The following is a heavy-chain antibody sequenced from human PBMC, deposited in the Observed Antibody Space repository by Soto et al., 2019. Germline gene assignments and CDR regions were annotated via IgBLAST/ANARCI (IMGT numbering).Heavy chain of an antibody. CDR3: AREAGYQLIGQQLPDY. CDR2: IWHDGSNK. V-gene: IGHV3-33*01. J-gene: IGHJ4*02. D-gene: IGHD6-13*01. CDR1: GFTFSNYG. Sequence: QVQLVESGGGVVQPGRSLRLSCAASGFTFSNYGMHWVRGAPNKGLEWVAGIWHDGSNKYHATSVEGRFTISRANSNNPLNRQMNSLRVEDTAVYYCAREAGYQLIGQQLPDYLGQGTLVTVSS.